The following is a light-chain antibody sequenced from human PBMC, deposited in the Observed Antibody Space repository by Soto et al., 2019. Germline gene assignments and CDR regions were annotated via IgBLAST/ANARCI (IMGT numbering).Light chain of an antibody. Sequence: QSALTQPASVSGSPGQSITISCTGTSTNVGSSKLVSWYQQHPGKAPKLMIYEGSKRPSGVSNRFSGSKSGNTASLTISGLQAEDEADYYCCSYTGSDTYVLFGGGTKLTVL. CDR3: CSYTGSDTYVL. CDR2: EGS. CDR1: STNVGSSKL. V-gene: IGLV2-23*01. J-gene: IGLJ3*02.